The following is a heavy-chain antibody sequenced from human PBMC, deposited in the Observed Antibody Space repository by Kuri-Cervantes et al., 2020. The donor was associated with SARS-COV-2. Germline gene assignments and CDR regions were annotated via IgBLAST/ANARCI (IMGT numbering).Heavy chain of an antibody. V-gene: IGHV3-33*01. D-gene: IGHD3-3*01. CDR2: IWYDGSNK. CDR3: ARDVKRITIFGVVIAYSMDV. CDR1: GFTFSSYG. Sequence: GESLKISCAASGFTFSSYGMHWVRQAPGKGPEWVAVIWYDGSNKYYADSVKGRFTISRDNSKNTLYLQMNSLRAEDTAVYYCARDVKRITIFGVVIAYSMDVWGQGTTVTVSS. J-gene: IGHJ6*02.